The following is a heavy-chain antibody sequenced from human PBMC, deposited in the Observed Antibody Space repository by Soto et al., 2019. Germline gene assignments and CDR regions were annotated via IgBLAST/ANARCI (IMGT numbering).Heavy chain of an antibody. CDR1: GFTFSSYS. CDR3: ARSDSSGYDAFDI. J-gene: IGHJ3*02. Sequence: EVQLVESGGGLVKPGGSLRLSCAASGFTFSSYSMNWVRQAPGKGLEWVSSISSSSSYIYYADSVKGRFTISRDNAKNSRYLQMNSLRAEDTAVYYCARSDSSGYDAFDIWGQGTMVTVSS. D-gene: IGHD3-22*01. V-gene: IGHV3-21*01. CDR2: ISSSSSYI.